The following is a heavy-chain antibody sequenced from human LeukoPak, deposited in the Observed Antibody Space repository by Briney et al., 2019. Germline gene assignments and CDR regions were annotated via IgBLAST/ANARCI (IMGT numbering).Heavy chain of an antibody. D-gene: IGHD3-10*01. Sequence: SETLSLTCTVSGGSISSGDYYWSWIRQPPGKGLEWIGYIYYSGSTYYNPSLKSRVTISVDTSKNQFSLKLSAVTAAATAVYYCARDRAYYGSGDVSFDIWGQGTMVTVSS. V-gene: IGHV4-30-4*01. J-gene: IGHJ3*02. CDR2: IYYSGST. CDR3: ARDRAYYGSGDVSFDI. CDR1: GGSISSGDYY.